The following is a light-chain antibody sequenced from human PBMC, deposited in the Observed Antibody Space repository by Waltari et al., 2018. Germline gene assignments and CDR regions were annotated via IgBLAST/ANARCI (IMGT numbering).Light chain of an antibody. J-gene: IGLJ2*01. Sequence: QSALTQPRSVSGSPGPSVTISCTGTSSAVGGYNYVSWYQQHPGTAPKLMIYDFSKRPSGVPDRCSGSKSGNTASLTISGLQAEDEADYYCCSYAGSYVVFGGGTKLTVL. V-gene: IGLV2-11*01. CDR1: SSAVGGYNY. CDR3: CSYAGSYVV. CDR2: DFS.